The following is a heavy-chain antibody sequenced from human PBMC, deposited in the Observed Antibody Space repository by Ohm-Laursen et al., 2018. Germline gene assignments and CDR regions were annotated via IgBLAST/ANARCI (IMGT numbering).Heavy chain of an antibody. J-gene: IGHJ6*02. CDR3: ARDAPNYKTISGVVTALGMDV. Sequence: TLSLTCAVYGGSFSGYYWSWIRQPPGKGLEWIGEINHSRSTNYNPSLKSRVTISVDTSKNQFSLKLSSVTAADTAVYYCARDAPNYKTISGVVTALGMDVWGQGTTVTVSS. V-gene: IGHV4-34*01. CDR2: INHSRST. CDR1: GGSFSGYY. D-gene: IGHD3-3*01.